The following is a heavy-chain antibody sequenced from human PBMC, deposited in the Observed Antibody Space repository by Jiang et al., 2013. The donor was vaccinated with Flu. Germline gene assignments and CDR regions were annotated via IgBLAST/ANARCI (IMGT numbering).Heavy chain of an antibody. Sequence: LLKPSETLSLTCTVAGASVSSSSYYWGWVRQPPGKTLEWLGSVFHRGATYYSPSLSGRLTMSLDTSSNQFSLQLTSVTAADTAVYYCVKIGGTRGDTLGSATYFPQPSPYNWFDSWGRGTLVTVSS. V-gene: IGHV4-39*01. CDR3: VKIGGTRGDTLGSATYFPQPSPYNWFDS. CDR1: GASVSSSSYY. CDR2: VFHRGAT. J-gene: IGHJ5*01. D-gene: IGHD3-10*01.